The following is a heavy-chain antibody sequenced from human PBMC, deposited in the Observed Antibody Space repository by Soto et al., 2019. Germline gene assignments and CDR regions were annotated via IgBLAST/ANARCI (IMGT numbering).Heavy chain of an antibody. V-gene: IGHV3-30*03. J-gene: IGHJ5*02. CDR2: ISYDGSNK. Sequence: PGGSLRLSCAASGFTFSSYGMHWVRQAPGKGLEWVAVISYDGSNKYYADSVKGRLTISRDNSKNTLYLQMNSLRGEDTAVYYCARDVVPAAIPTCWFDPWGQGTLVTVSS. D-gene: IGHD2-2*01. CDR1: GFTFSSYG. CDR3: ARDVVPAAIPTCWFDP.